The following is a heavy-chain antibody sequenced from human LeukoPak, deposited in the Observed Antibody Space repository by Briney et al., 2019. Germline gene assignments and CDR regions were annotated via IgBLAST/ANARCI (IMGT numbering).Heavy chain of an antibody. CDR1: GITFSNYA. CDR3: AKRVADTGDLYDY. V-gene: IGHV3-23*01. D-gene: IGHD6-19*01. Sequence: PGGSLRLSCAASGITFSNYAMSWVRQAPGKGLAWVSTISGSGGGTYYADSVKGRFTISRDNSKNTLYLQINNLRAEDTAIYYCAKRVADTGDLYDYWGQGTLVTVSS. CDR2: ISGSGGGT. J-gene: IGHJ4*02.